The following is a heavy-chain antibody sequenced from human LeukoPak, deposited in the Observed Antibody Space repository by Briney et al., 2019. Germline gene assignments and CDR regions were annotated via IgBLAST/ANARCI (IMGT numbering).Heavy chain of an antibody. CDR2: ISSSGSTI. V-gene: IGHV3-11*01. CDR1: GFTFSDYY. Sequence: GGSLRLSCAASGFTFSDYYMSWIRQAPGKGLEWVSYISSSGSTIYYADSVKGRFTISRDNAKNSLYLQMDSLRADDTALYYCAKGSSGYFFDLWGQGTLVTVSS. CDR3: AKGSSGYFFDL. J-gene: IGHJ4*02. D-gene: IGHD3-22*01.